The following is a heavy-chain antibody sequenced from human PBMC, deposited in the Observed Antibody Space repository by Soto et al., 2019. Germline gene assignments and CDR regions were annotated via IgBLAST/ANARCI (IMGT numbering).Heavy chain of an antibody. J-gene: IGHJ4*02. CDR2: ISGSGGST. Sequence: GGSLRLSCAASGFTFSSYAMSWVRQSPGKGLEWVSAISGSGGSTYYADSVKGRFTISRDNSKNTLYLQMNSLRAEDTAVYYCAKGSGARYGDSVAYWGQGTLVTVSS. CDR3: AKGSGARYGDSVAY. D-gene: IGHD4-17*01. CDR1: GFTFSSYA. V-gene: IGHV3-23*01.